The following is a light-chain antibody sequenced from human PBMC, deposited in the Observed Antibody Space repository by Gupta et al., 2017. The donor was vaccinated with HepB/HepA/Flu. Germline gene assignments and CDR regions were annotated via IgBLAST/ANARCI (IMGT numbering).Light chain of an antibody. J-gene: IGKJ4*01. CDR1: QSVSSN. Sequence: VMTQSHATLSVSRGERATIACRASQSVSSNLAWYQQKPGQAPRLLIYGASTRATGIPARFSGSGSGTEVTLTISSLQSEDFAVYYCQQYNNGLPLTFGGGTKVEIK. CDR3: QQYNNGLPLT. V-gene: IGKV3-15*01. CDR2: GAS.